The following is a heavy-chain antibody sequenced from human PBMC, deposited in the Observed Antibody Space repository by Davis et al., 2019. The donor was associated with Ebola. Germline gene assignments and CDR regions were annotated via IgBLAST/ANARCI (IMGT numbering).Heavy chain of an antibody. CDR3: TRHVPGDFWYFDL. CDR2: IYRDERT. V-gene: IGHV3-53*01. J-gene: IGHJ2*01. Sequence: GGSLRLSCAASDFIVSDKYMSWVRQAPGKGPEWVSVIYRDERTYYANSVRGRFTISRDNSKNTVDLQINSLRGEDTAMYHCTRHVPGDFWYFDLWGRGTLVTVSS. D-gene: IGHD4-17*01. CDR1: DFIVSDKY.